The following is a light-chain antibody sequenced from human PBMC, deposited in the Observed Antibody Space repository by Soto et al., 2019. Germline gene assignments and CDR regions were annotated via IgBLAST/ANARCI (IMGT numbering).Light chain of an antibody. CDR1: SSDIGSYDY. CDR2: EVT. Sequence: QSALTQPASVSGSPGQSITISCTGTSSDIGSYDYVSWYQQHPGKAPNHIIYEVTNRPSGVSNRCSGSKSGNTASLTISGRQAEDEADYYCSSFTSTSTRLFGSGTKVTVL. V-gene: IGLV2-14*01. J-gene: IGLJ1*01. CDR3: SSFTSTSTRL.